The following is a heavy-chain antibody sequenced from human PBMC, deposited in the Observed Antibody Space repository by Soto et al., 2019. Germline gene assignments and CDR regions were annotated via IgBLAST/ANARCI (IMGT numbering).Heavy chain of an antibody. J-gene: IGHJ6*02. CDR3: ARVGPIYYYYGMDV. Sequence: AASVKVSCKASGYTFTSYGISWVRQAPGQGLEWMGRISAYNGNTNYAQKLQGRVTMTTDTSTSTAYMELRSLRSDDTAVYYCARVGPIYYYYGMDVWGQGTTVTVSS. D-gene: IGHD2-2*02. V-gene: IGHV1-18*01. CDR2: ISAYNGNT. CDR1: GYTFTSYG.